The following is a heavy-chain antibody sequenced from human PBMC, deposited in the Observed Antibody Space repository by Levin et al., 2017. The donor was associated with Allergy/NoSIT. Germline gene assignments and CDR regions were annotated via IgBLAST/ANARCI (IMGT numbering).Heavy chain of an antibody. Sequence: RGESLKISCKGSGYSFTSYWIGWVRQMPGKGLEWMGIIYPGDSDTRYSPSFQGQVTISADKSISTAYLQWSSLKASDTAMYYCARHLRVGATTPAGPLDYWGQGTLVTVSS. D-gene: IGHD1-26*01. CDR1: GYSFTSYW. J-gene: IGHJ4*02. CDR3: ARHLRVGATTPAGPLDY. CDR2: IYPGDSDT. V-gene: IGHV5-51*01.